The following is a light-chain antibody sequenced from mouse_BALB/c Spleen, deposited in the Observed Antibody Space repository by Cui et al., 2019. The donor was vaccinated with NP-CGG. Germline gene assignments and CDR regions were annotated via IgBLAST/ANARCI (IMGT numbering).Light chain of an antibody. V-gene: IGLV1*01. J-gene: IGLJ1*01. CDR3: ALWYSNHWV. CDR2: GTN. CDR1: TGSVTTRNY. Sequence: QAVVTHESAPTTSPGETVTLTCRSSTGSVTTRNYANWVQEKPDHLFTGLIGGTNNRAPGVPARFSGSLIGDKAALTITGAQTEDEAIYFCALWYSNHWVFGGGTKLTVL.